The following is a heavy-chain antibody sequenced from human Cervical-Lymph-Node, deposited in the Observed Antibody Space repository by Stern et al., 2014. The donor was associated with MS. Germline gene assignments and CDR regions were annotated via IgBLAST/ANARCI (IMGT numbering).Heavy chain of an antibody. Sequence: VQLVESGAEVTKPGSSVKVSCKASGGTFSTFRISWVLQAPGQGLEWMGGILRVFRPPTYAQEFRGRVTITADVSTSTVYMELSSLRSDDTAVYYCALSSETSDRWYSLGYDLWGQGTLVTVSS. CDR3: ALSSETSDRWYSLGYDL. CDR2: ILRVFRPP. V-gene: IGHV1-69*01. D-gene: IGHD6-13*01. J-gene: IGHJ5*02. CDR1: GGTFSTFR.